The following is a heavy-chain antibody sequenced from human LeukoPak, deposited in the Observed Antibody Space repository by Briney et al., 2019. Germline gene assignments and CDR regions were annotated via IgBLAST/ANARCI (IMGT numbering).Heavy chain of an antibody. Sequence: ASVKVSCKASGYTFTSYDINWVRQATGQGLEWMGWMNPNSGNTGYAQKFQGRVTITRNTSISTAYMELSSLRSEDTAVYYCARLRAAVGNFDYWGQGTLVTVSS. CDR1: GYTFTSYD. CDR3: ARLRAAVGNFDY. J-gene: IGHJ4*02. CDR2: MNPNSGNT. D-gene: IGHD6-13*01. V-gene: IGHV1-8*03.